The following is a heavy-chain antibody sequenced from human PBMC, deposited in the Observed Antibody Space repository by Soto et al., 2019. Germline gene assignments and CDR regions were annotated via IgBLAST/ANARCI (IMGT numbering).Heavy chain of an antibody. V-gene: IGHV3-48*03. CDR1: GFTLSDYE. CDR3: AGVRAGAANGYYGMDV. D-gene: IGHD1-26*01. CDR2: ISTGSSTI. Sequence: GGSLRLSCRASGFTLSDYEMHWVRQAPGKGLEWVSYISTGSSTIYYADSVKGRFTISRDNAENSLFLEMKSRRPEDTAVYYCAGVRAGAANGYYGMDVWGQGTTVTVSS. J-gene: IGHJ6*02.